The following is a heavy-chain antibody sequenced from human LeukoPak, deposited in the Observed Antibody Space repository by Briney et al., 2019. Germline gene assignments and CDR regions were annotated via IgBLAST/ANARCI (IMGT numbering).Heavy chain of an antibody. CDR2: IYHSGST. V-gene: IGHV4-38-2*02. J-gene: IGHJ4*02. CDR1: GYSISSGYY. Sequence: SETLSLTCTVSGYSISSGYYWGWIRQPPGKGLEWIGSIYHSGSTYYNPSLKSRVTISVDTSKNQSSLKLSSVTAADTAVYYCARDLGYYDFWSGQLPGRDFDYWGQGTLVTVSS. CDR3: ARDLGYYDFWSGQLPGRDFDY. D-gene: IGHD3-3*01.